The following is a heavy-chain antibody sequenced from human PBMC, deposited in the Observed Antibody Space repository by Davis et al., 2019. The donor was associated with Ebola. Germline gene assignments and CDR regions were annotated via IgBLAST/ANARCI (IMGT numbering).Heavy chain of an antibody. V-gene: IGHV1-8*03. Sequence: ASVKVSCKTSGYTFTKYNINWVRQTPGQGLEWMGWMNPNNAGTGYAQKFQDRVTFTRDTSTSTAYMELSSLTSEDTAVYFCARTMYHDFWTGYFYFDYWGQGTLVTVSS. D-gene: IGHD3-3*01. CDR3: ARTMYHDFWTGYFYFDY. CDR1: GYTFTKYN. CDR2: MNPNNAGT. J-gene: IGHJ4*02.